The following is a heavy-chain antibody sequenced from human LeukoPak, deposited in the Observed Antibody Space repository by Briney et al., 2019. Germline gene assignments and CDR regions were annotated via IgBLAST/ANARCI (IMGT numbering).Heavy chain of an antibody. J-gene: IGHJ4*02. CDR1: GCTFSSYS. D-gene: IGHD5-18*01. Sequence: GGSLRLSCAASGCTFSSYSMNWVRQAPGKGLEWVSSISSSSGYIYYADSVKGRFTISRDNAKNSLYLQMNSLRAEDTAVYYCARADWDTAMIDYWGQGTLVTVSS. V-gene: IGHV3-21*01. CDR2: ISSSSGYI. CDR3: ARADWDTAMIDY.